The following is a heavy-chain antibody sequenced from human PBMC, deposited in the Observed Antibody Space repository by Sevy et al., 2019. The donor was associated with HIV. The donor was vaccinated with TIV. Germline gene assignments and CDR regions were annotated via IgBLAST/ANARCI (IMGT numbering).Heavy chain of an antibody. V-gene: IGHV3-23*01. CDR2: ISGSDGRT. D-gene: IGHD3-10*01. CDR1: GFTFSSYA. Sequence: GGSLRLSCAASGFTFSSYAMSWVRQTPGKGLEWVSAISGSDGRTYYIDSVKGRSTITRDNSKNTVDLQMSSLRADDTAFYYCVREACIPTGCHSLADFWGQGTLVTVSS. CDR3: VREACIPTGCHSLADF. J-gene: IGHJ1*01.